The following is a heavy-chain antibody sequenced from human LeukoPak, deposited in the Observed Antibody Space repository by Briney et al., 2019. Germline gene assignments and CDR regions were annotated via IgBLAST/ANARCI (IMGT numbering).Heavy chain of an antibody. D-gene: IGHD6-19*01. CDR2: IYSSGST. J-gene: IGHJ4*02. V-gene: IGHV4-59*01. CDR3: ARETRSGWYGVDY. CDR1: GGSISSDY. Sequence: PSETLSLTCIVSGGSISSDYWNWIRQPPGKGLEWIGYIYSSGSTDYAPSLKSRVTISVDTSKSQFSLKLNSVTAADTAVYYCARETRSGWYGVDYWGQGTLVTVSS.